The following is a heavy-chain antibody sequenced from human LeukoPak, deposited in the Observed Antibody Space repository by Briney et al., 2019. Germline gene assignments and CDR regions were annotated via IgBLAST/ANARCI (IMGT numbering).Heavy chain of an antibody. Sequence: PGGSLRLXCAASGFTFSSYEMNWVRQAPGKGLEWVSYISSSSGAIYYADSVKGRFTISRDNAKNSLYLQMNSLRAEDTAVYYCAIEGIAAAGPFDYWGQGTLVTVSS. CDR2: ISSSSGAI. J-gene: IGHJ4*02. V-gene: IGHV3-48*03. CDR3: AIEGIAAAGPFDY. CDR1: GFTFSSYE. D-gene: IGHD6-13*01.